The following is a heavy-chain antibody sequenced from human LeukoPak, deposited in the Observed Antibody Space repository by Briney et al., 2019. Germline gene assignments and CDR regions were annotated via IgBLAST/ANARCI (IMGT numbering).Heavy chain of an antibody. CDR3: AKGVHTSVAPEYFQH. Sequence: GGSLRLSCAASGFTFSTHAMTWVRQAPGKGLEWVSGISAGGDGTYYADSVKGRFTISRDNSKNTLYLQMNSLRAEDTALYYCAKGVHTSVAPEYFQHWGQGTLVTVSS. J-gene: IGHJ1*01. CDR2: ISAGGDGT. D-gene: IGHD5-18*01. V-gene: IGHV3-23*01. CDR1: GFTFSTHA.